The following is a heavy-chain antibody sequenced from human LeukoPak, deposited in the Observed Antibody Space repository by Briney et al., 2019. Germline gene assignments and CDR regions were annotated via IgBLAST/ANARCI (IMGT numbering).Heavy chain of an antibody. J-gene: IGHJ4*02. CDR2: IRYDGSNQ. CDR1: GFTFSNYG. D-gene: IGHD3-22*01. V-gene: IGHV3-30*02. Sequence: GGSLRLSCAASGFTFSNYGMHWVRQAPGKGLEWVAFIRYDGSNQYYADSVKGRFTISRDTSKNTLYLQMNSLRAEDTAVYYCARDYYDNSGYPVYFDYWGQGTLVTVSS. CDR3: ARDYYDNSGYPVYFDY.